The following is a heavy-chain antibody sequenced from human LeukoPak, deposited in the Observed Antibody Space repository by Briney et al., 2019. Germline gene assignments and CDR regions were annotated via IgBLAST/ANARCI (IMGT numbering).Heavy chain of an antibody. CDR2: ISQSGSTK. CDR1: GFTFNNYE. Sequence: GGSLRLSCVASGFTFNNYEMNWVRQAPGKGLEWVSYISQSGSTKRYTDSVKGRFTISRDNAKNSLYLQLSSLRVEDMGVYYCARDGETAAPWALDLWGQGTVVTVSS. D-gene: IGHD3-10*01. CDR3: ARDGETAAPWALDL. V-gene: IGHV3-48*03. J-gene: IGHJ3*01.